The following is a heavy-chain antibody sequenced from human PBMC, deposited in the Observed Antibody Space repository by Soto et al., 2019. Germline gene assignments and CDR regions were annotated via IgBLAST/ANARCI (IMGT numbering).Heavy chain of an antibody. D-gene: IGHD6-6*01. CDR2: IIPLFVTA. CDR1: GGPFRNSA. V-gene: IGHV1-69*13. CDR3: ARDRRGSSSPRFDY. Sequence: SVKVSCKASGGPFRNSAITWVRQAPGQGLEWMGGIIPLFVTANYAENFQGRVTITADEPRRTVYMELSSLRYEDTAVYYCARDRRGSSSPRFDYWGQGTLVTVSS. J-gene: IGHJ4*02.